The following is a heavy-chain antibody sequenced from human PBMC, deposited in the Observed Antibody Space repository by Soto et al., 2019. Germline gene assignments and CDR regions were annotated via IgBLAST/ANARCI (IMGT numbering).Heavy chain of an antibody. V-gene: IGHV3-48*03. CDR2: ISLSGSTI. Sequence: PGRSLRLSCAASGFAFSNYEMNWVRQAPGKGLEWVSYISLSGSTIYYADSVKGRFTISRDDAKNSLYLQMDSLRADDTAVYYCARESVSAPPNRFDDRGQRTLVIVSS. CDR3: ARESVSAPPNRFDD. J-gene: IGHJ4*02. CDR1: GFAFSNYE. D-gene: IGHD3-3*02.